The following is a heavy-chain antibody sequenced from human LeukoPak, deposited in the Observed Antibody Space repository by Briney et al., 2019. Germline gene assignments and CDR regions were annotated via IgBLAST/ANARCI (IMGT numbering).Heavy chain of an antibody. CDR3: ARDGRYCIITSCYGYYGMDV. Sequence: GGSLRLSCAASGFTVSSNYMSWVRQAPGKGLEWVSGIYSGGSTYYADYVKGRFTISRQNSNNTLDLQMNSLRPEDTAVYYCARDGRYCIITSCYGYYGMDVWGQGTTVTVSS. V-gene: IGHV3-53*04. D-gene: IGHD2-2*01. CDR1: GFTVSSNY. CDR2: IYSGGST. J-gene: IGHJ6*02.